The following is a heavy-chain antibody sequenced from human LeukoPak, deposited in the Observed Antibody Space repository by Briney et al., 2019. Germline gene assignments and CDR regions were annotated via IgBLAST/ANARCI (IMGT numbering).Heavy chain of an antibody. CDR3: ARLRCSSSSCYFYYYYYGMDV. D-gene: IGHD2-2*01. CDR1: RGSISSSSYY. J-gene: IGHJ6*02. Sequence: SETLSLTCTVSRGSISSSSYYWGWIRQPPGKGLEWIGSIYYSGSTYYNPSLKSRVTISVDTSKNQFSLKLSSVTAADTAVYYCARLRCSSSSCYFYYYYYGMDVWGQGTTVTVSS. CDR2: IYYSGST. V-gene: IGHV4-39*01.